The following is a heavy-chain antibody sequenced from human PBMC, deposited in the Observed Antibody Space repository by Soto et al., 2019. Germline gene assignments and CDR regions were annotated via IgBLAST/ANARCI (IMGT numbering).Heavy chain of an antibody. D-gene: IGHD4-4*01. CDR3: PRGANDFINFYWYFDL. Sequence: QVQLVQSGAEEKKPGASVKVSCKASGYTFTSYAMHWVRQAPGQRLEWMGWINAGNGNTKYSQKFQGRVTITGDTAEGTPYMVPRRLRSEDTAVYYCPRGANDFINFYWYFDLWGRGTLVTVSS. J-gene: IGHJ2*01. CDR1: GYTFTSYA. CDR2: INAGNGNT. V-gene: IGHV1-3*05.